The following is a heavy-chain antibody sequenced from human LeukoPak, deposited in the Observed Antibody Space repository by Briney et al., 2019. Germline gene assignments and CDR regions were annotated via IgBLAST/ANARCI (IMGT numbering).Heavy chain of an antibody. CDR2: ISGSGGST. D-gene: IGHD5-12*01. V-gene: IGHV3-23*01. CDR1: GFTFSSHA. J-gene: IGHJ4*02. Sequence: GGSLRLSCAASGFTFSSHAMSWVRQAPGKGLEWVSGISGSGGSTYYADSVKGRFTISRDNAKHLLYLKMNSLRAEDTAVYYCARRRGYSGYGMDYWGQGTLVTVSS. CDR3: ARRRGYSGYGMDY.